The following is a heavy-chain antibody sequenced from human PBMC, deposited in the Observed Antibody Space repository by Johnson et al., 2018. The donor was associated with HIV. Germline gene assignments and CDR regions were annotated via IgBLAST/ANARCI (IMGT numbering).Heavy chain of an antibody. Sequence: VQLMESGGGVVQPGRSLRLSCAASGFTFSSYGMHWVRQAPGKGLEWVAVIWYDGSNKYYADSVKGRFIISRDNSKNTLYLQMNSLRAEETAVYYCASWHGDYGNAFDIWGQGTMVTVSS. V-gene: IGHV3-33*01. CDR1: GFTFSSYG. J-gene: IGHJ3*02. D-gene: IGHD4-17*01. CDR2: IWYDGSNK. CDR3: ASWHGDYGNAFDI.